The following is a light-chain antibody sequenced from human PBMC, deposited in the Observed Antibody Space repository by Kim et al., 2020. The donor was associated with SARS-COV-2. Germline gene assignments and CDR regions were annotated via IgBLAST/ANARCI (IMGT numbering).Light chain of an antibody. V-gene: IGKV1-5*01. CDR1: QSVSHY. CDR2: DAS. CDR3: HQYGSSPWS. Sequence: GDRVTITCRASQSVSHYLAWYQHKPGKAPKLLVYDASSLEGGVPSRFSGSGSGTELTLTITSLQPDDFATYYCHQYGSSPWSFGHGTKL. J-gene: IGKJ1*01.